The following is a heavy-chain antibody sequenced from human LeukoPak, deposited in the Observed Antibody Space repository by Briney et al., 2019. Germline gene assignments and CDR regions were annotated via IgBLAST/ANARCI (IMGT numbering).Heavy chain of an antibody. D-gene: IGHD1-14*01. V-gene: IGHV3-53*01. CDR2: LYSDGNT. CDR3: ARGVEPLAANTLAY. CDR1: GFTVITND. Sequence: PGGSLRLSCAASGFTVITNDMTWVRQAPGQGLEWVSVLYSDGNTKYADSVQGRFTISRYNSKNTLYLEMNSLSPDDTAVYYCARGVEPLAANTLAYWGQGTLVTVSS. J-gene: IGHJ4*02.